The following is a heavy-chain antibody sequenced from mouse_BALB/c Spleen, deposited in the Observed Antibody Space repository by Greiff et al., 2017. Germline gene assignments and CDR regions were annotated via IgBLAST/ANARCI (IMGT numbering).Heavy chain of an antibody. Sequence: VQLQQPGAELVKPGASVKLSCKASGYTFTSYWMHWVKQRPGQGLEWIGEINPSNGRTNYNEKFKSKATLTVDKSSSTAFMQLSSLTSEDSAVYYCAREGQEWGQGTTLTVSS. CDR1: GYTFTSYW. CDR2: INPSNGRT. CDR3: AREGQE. V-gene: IGHV1S81*02. J-gene: IGHJ2*01. D-gene: IGHD6-1*01.